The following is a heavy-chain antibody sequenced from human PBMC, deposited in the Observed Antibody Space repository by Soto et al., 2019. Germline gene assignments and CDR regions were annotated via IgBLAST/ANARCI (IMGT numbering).Heavy chain of an antibody. CDR3: ARGWGDY. V-gene: IGHV3-23*01. J-gene: IGHJ4*02. CDR1: GFTFSSYT. Sequence: EVQLLESGGGLVQPGGSLRLSCAASGFTFSSYTMSWVRQGPGKGLEWVSGISSSGGSTVYEDSVKGRFTISRDNFKNPLYLQMNSLRAEDTAVYYCARGWGDYWGQGTPVTVSS. CDR2: ISSSGGST. D-gene: IGHD7-27*01.